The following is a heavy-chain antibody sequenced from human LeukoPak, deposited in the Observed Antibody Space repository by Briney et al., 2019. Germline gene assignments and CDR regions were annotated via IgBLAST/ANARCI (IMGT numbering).Heavy chain of an antibody. CDR2: IKQDGSEK. J-gene: IGHJ4*02. V-gene: IGHV3-7*03. D-gene: IGHD1-26*01. Sequence: GGSLRLSCAASGFTFSSYWMSWVRQAPGKGLEWVANIKQDGSEKYYVDSVKGRFTISRDNAKNSLYLQMNSLRAEDTAVYYCARGGGEWELLNDYWGQGTLVTVSS. CDR3: ARGGGEWELLNDY. CDR1: GFTFSSYW.